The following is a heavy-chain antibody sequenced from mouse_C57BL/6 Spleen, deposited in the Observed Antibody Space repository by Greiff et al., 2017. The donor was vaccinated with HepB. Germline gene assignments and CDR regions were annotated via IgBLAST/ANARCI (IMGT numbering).Heavy chain of an antibody. Sequence: EVKVVESGGGLVKPGGSLKLSCAASGFTFSSYAMSWVRQTPEKRLEWVATISDGGSYTYYPDNVKGRFTISRDNAKNNLYLQMSQLKSEDTAMYCGAERGNYGWFAYWGQGTLVTVSA. D-gene: IGHD2-1*01. CDR1: GFTFSSYA. CDR3: AERGNYGWFAY. V-gene: IGHV5-4*03. J-gene: IGHJ3*01. CDR2: ISDGGSYT.